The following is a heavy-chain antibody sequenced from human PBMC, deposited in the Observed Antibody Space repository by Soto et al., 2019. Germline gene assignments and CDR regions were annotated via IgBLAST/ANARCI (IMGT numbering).Heavy chain of an antibody. CDR3: AKSPGREMATMNFDY. CDR2: ISGSGGST. D-gene: IGHD5-12*01. V-gene: IGHV3-23*01. CDR1: GFTFSSYA. Sequence: EVQLLESGGGLVQPGGSLRLSCAASGFTFSSYAMSWVREAPGKGLEWVSAISGSGGSTYYADSVKGRFTISRDNSKNTLYLQMNSLRAEDTAVYYCAKSPGREMATMNFDYWGQGTLVTVSS. J-gene: IGHJ4*02.